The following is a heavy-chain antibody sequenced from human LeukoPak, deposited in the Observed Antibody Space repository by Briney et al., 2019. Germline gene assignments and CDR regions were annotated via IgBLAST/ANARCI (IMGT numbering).Heavy chain of an antibody. CDR2: INHSGST. J-gene: IGHJ4*02. CDR1: GGSFSGYY. CDR3: ARRGSSSWSDYFDY. Sequence: PSETLSLTCAVYGGSFSGYYWSWIRQPPGKGLEWIGEINHSGSTNYNPSLKSRVTISVDTSKNQFSLKLSSVTAADTAVYYCARRGSSSWSDYFDYWGQGTQVTVSS. V-gene: IGHV4-34*01. D-gene: IGHD6-13*01.